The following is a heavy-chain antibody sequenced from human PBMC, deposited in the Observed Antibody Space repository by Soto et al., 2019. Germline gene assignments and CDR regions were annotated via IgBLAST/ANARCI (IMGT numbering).Heavy chain of an antibody. D-gene: IGHD1-1*01. CDR2: ISAHNGNT. CDR3: ARGRYGDY. J-gene: IGHJ4*02. Sequence: QVTWGQSGAEVKKPGASLKFSCKVLGYTLTSYVITWVRQAPGQGLEWMGWISAHNGNTDYAQKLQGRVTVTRDTSTSTAYMELRSLRSDDTAVYYCARGRYGDYWGQGALVTVSS. V-gene: IGHV1-18*01. CDR1: GYTLTSYV.